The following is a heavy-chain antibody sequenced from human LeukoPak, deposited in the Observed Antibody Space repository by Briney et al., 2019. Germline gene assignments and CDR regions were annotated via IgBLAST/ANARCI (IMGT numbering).Heavy chain of an antibody. J-gene: IGHJ6*03. Sequence: GASVKVSCKASGYTFTSYYMHWVRQAPGQGLEWMGIINPSGGSTSYAQKFQGRVTMTRDTSTSTVYMELSSLRSEDTAVYYCARGLYSSGWGAAYYYYYMDVWGKGTTVTISS. V-gene: IGHV1-46*01. D-gene: IGHD6-19*01. CDR1: GYTFTSYY. CDR3: ARGLYSSGWGAAYYYYYMDV. CDR2: INPSGGST.